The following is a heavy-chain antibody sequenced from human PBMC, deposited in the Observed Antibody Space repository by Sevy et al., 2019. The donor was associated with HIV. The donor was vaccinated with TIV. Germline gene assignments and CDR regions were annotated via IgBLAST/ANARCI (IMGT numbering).Heavy chain of an antibody. J-gene: IGHJ3*02. CDR3: ATGRSGSRTIDAFDI. Sequence: ASVKVSCKVSGYTLTELSMHWVRQAPGKGLEWMGGFDPEDGETIYAQKFQGRVTMTEDTSTDTAYMELGSLRSEDTAVYYCATGRSGSRTIDAFDIWGQGTMVTVSS. CDR1: GYTLTELS. CDR2: FDPEDGET. D-gene: IGHD1-26*01. V-gene: IGHV1-24*01.